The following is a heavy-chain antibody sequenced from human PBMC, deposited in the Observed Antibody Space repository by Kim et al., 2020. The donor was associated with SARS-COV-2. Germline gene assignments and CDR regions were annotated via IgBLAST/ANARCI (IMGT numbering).Heavy chain of an antibody. CDR2: IYYSGST. CDR3: ASHSGYDLIFDD. V-gene: IGHV4-59*08. CDR1: GDSTSSYY. J-gene: IGHJ4*02. Sequence: SETLSLTCSVSGDSTSSYYWSWIRQPPGKGLEWIGYIYYSGSTNYNPSLKSRVTMSIDTSKNQLSLKLSSVTAADTAVYYCASHSGYDLIFDDWCQGTLV. D-gene: IGHD5-12*01.